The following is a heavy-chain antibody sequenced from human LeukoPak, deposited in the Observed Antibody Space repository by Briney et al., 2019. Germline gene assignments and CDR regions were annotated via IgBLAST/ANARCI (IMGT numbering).Heavy chain of an antibody. Sequence: GGSLRLSCAASGFTFSSYEMNWVRQAPGKGLEWVSYISSSGSTIYYADSVKGRFTISRDNSKNTLYLQMNSLRAEATAVYYCARGIAAAGIPPFDYWGQGTLVTVSS. CDR1: GFTFSSYE. J-gene: IGHJ4*02. D-gene: IGHD6-13*01. V-gene: IGHV3-48*03. CDR3: ARGIAAAGIPPFDY. CDR2: ISSSGSTI.